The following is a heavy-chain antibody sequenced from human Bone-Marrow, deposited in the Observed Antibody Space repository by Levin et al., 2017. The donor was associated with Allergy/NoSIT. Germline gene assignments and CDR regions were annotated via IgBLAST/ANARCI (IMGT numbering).Heavy chain of an antibody. CDR3: VRDGSSGYEDYFSNGMDV. CDR2: ISYDESNK. V-gene: IGHV3-30*03. J-gene: IGHJ6*02. D-gene: IGHD3-22*01. Sequence: GGSLRLSCAASGFIFKNYALHWVRQAPGKGLEGVAVISYDESNKYYGDFVKGRFTISRDNSKNALYLQMNSLRAEDTAVYYCVRDGSSGYEDYFSNGMDVWGQGTTVTVSS. CDR1: GFIFKNYA.